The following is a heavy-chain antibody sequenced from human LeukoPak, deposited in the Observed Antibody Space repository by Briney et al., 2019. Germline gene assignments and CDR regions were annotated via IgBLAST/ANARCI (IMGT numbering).Heavy chain of an antibody. D-gene: IGHD6-19*01. CDR3: AKPAMAVAGNYFDY. Sequence: GGSLRLSCAAPGFTFSSYAMSWVRQAPGKGLEWVSTITGGGDTTYYADSVKGRFTISRDNSKNTLYLQMNSLRAEDTAVYFCAKPAMAVAGNYFDYWGQGTLVTVSS. V-gene: IGHV3-23*01. J-gene: IGHJ4*02. CDR1: GFTFSSYA. CDR2: ITGGGDTT.